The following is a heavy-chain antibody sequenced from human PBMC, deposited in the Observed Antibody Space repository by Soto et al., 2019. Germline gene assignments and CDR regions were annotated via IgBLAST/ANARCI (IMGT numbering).Heavy chain of an antibody. CDR2: SAPEEGEP. V-gene: IGHV1-24*01. CDR3: AADRKIVGNIGAFDF. D-gene: IGHD1-26*01. CDR1: KNTLPELT. J-gene: IGHJ4*02. Sequence: GXSVKGSSKGPKNTLPELTIDWLRQAPVKGLEWMGRSAPEEGEPIYPQKFQGRVSMTEDPSTDTAYMELTSLRFEDTAVYFCAADRKIVGNIGAFDFWGQGTQVTVS.